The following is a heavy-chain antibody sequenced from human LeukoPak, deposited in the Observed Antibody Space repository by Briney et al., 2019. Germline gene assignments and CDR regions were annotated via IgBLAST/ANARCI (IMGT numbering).Heavy chain of an antibody. CDR3: AREAEQWLVGNYFDY. Sequence: GASVKVSCKASGSTVISYGISWVRQVPGQGPEWIGWISAYNGNTKYAQKLQGRVTMTTDTSTSTAYMELRSLRSDDTAVYYCAREAEQWLVGNYFDYWGQGTLVTVSS. J-gene: IGHJ4*02. CDR2: ISAYNGNT. V-gene: IGHV1-18*01. D-gene: IGHD6-19*01. CDR1: GSTVISYG.